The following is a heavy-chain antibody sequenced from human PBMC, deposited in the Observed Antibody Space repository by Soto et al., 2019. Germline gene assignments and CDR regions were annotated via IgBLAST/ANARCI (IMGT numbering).Heavy chain of an antibody. V-gene: IGHV3-30-3*01. CDR1: GFTFSSYA. J-gene: IGHJ4*02. Sequence: QVQLVESGGGVVQPGRSLRLSCAASGFTFSSYAMHWVRQAPGKGLEWVAVISYDGSNKYYADSVKGRFTISRDNSKNTLYLQVNSLRAEDTAVYYCATEGTITLGIAAADYWGQVTLVTVSS. CDR3: ATEGTITLGIAAADY. D-gene: IGHD6-13*01. CDR2: ISYDGSNK.